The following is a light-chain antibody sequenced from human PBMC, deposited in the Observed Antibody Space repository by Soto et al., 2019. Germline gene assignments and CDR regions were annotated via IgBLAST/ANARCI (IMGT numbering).Light chain of an antibody. CDR3: QQYNNFPFT. CDR2: DAS. J-gene: IGKJ3*01. V-gene: IGKV1-33*01. CDR1: EGIKSD. Sequence: DIQMTQSPSSLSASVGDTVTIPCQASEGIKSDLNWFRQTSGKAPRLLVYDASNLEPGVTSRFSGSGSGTDFTLTIRGLQPEDAATYYCQQYNNFPFTFGPGTKV.